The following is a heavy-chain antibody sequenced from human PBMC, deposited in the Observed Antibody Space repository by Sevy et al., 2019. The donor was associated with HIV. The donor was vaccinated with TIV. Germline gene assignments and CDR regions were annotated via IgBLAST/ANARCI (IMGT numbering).Heavy chain of an antibody. V-gene: IGHV4-59*08. D-gene: IGHD1-26*01. CDR1: GGSISSYY. J-gene: IGHJ4*02. CDR2: IYYSGRT. Sequence: SETLSLTCTVSGGSISSYYWSWIRQPPGKGLEWIGSIYYSGRTYYNPSLKSRVTISVDTSKNQFSLKLSSVTAADTAVYYCARHLRSYDFDYWGQGTLVTVSS. CDR3: ARHLRSYDFDY.